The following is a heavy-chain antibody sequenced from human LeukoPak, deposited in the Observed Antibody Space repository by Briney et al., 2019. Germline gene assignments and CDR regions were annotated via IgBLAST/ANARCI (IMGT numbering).Heavy chain of an antibody. J-gene: IGHJ6*03. D-gene: IGHD5-12*01. CDR1: GFTFSSYA. CDR3: ARDPRARGFSFYYYYMDV. V-gene: IGHV3-30*04. CDR2: ISYDGSNK. Sequence: GGSLRLSCAASGFTFSSYAMHWVRQPPGKGMEWVAVISYDGSNKYYADSVKGRFTISRDNAKNSLYLQMNSLRAEDTAVYYCARDPRARGFSFYYYYMDVWGKGTTVTVSS.